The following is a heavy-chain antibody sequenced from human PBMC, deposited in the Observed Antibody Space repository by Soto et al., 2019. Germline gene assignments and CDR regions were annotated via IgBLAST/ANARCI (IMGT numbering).Heavy chain of an antibody. D-gene: IGHD2-2*01. CDR3: ASSCCISTSCPPYYGMDV. J-gene: IGHJ6*02. CDR1: GYTFTSYA. CDR2: INAGNGNT. Sequence: ASVKVSCKASGYTFTSYAMHWVRQAPGQRLEWMGWINAGNGNTKYSQKFQGRVTITRDTSASTAYMELSSLRSEDTAVYYCASSCCISTSCPPYYGMDVWGQGTTVTVS. V-gene: IGHV1-3*01.